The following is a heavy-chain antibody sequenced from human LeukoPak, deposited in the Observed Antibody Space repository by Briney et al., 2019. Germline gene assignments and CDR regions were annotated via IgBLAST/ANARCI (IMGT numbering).Heavy chain of an antibody. Sequence: SETLSLTCTVSGGSISTFYWSWIRQPPGKGLEWIGYIYYTGSTTYNPSLRSRVAISIDTSKNQFSLRLNSVTAADTAVYYCARGRGDSRGTSFDYWGQGTLVTVSS. CDR2: IYYTGST. V-gene: IGHV4-59*01. CDR1: GGSISTFY. CDR3: ARGRGDSRGTSFDY. J-gene: IGHJ4*02. D-gene: IGHD3-22*01.